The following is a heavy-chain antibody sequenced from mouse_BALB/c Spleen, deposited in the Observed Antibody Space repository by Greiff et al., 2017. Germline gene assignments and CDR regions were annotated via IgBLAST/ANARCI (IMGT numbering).Heavy chain of an antibody. CDR2: IYPGNGDT. CDR1: GYTFTSYN. CDR3: ARWGSFAY. Sequence: VQLQQPGAELVKPGASVKMSCKASGYTFTSYNMHWVKQTPGQGLEWIGAIYPGNGDTSYNQKFKGKATLTADKSSSTAYMQLSSLTSEDSAVYYCARWGSFAYWGQGTLVTVSA. V-gene: IGHV1-12*01. J-gene: IGHJ3*01.